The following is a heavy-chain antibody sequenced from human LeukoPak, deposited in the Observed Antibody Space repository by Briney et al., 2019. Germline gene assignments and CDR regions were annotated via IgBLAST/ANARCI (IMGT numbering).Heavy chain of an antibody. CDR2: TYYRARWYN. D-gene: IGHD2-2*01. CDR3: ARGTRYCTSASCQVRYYMDV. Sequence: SQTLSLTCALSGDTFSSNSAGWDWIRQSPSRGLEWLGRTYYRARWYNDYAVSVKSRITMNPDTSKNQFSLQLNSVTPEDTAVYYCARGTRYCTSASCQVRYYMDVWGKGTTVTISS. V-gene: IGHV6-1*01. J-gene: IGHJ6*03. CDR1: GDTFSSNSAG.